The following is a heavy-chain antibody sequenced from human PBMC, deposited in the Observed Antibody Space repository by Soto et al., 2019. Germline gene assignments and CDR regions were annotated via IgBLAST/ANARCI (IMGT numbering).Heavy chain of an antibody. J-gene: IGHJ6*02. CDR1: GFPFSSYE. CDR2: ISSSGATI. CDR3: ASRSYYYGSANGLDV. Sequence: EVQLVESGGGLVQPGGSLRLSCAASGFPFSSYEVNWFRQAPGKGLEWVSYISSSGATIYYAGSVKGRFTISRDNAKNSLYLQRNSLRADDTAVYYCASRSYYYGSANGLDVWGQGTTVTVSS. V-gene: IGHV3-48*03. D-gene: IGHD3-10*01.